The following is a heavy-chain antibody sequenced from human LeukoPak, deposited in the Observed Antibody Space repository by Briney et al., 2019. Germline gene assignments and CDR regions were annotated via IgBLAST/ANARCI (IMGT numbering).Heavy chain of an antibody. CDR3: AKDWSIYSNTYYSDS. Sequence: GALRLSCAASGFTFSNFAMNWVRQAPGKGLEWVSVVSGGGGSTYYAASVKGRFTISRDNSKNTVFLQMNSLRVEDTALYYCAKDWSIYSNTYYSDSWGQGTLVTVSS. J-gene: IGHJ4*02. CDR1: GFTFSNFA. D-gene: IGHD6-13*01. V-gene: IGHV3-23*01. CDR2: VSGGGGST.